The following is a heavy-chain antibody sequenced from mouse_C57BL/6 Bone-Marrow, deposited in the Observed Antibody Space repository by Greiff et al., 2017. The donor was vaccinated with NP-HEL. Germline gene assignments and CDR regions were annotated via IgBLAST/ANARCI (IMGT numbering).Heavy chain of an antibody. CDR2: ISPRSGNT. V-gene: IGHV1-81*01. Sequence: QVQLQQSGAELARPGASVKLSCKASGYTFTSYGISWVKQRPGQGLEWIGKISPRSGNTYYNEKFKGKATLTADNSSRTASMELRRLTSEDSGVYFCEPAYPRYAYWGQGTRVTVTA. CDR3: EPAYPRYAY. D-gene: IGHD2-10*01. CDR1: GYTFTSYG. J-gene: IGHJ3*01.